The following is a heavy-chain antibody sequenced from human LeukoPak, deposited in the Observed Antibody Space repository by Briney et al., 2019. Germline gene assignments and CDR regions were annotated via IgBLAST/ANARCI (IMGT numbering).Heavy chain of an antibody. V-gene: IGHV3-30-3*01. CDR1: GFTFSSYA. CDR2: ISYDGSNK. CDR3: ARDDLYYGSGSYYHYYYYGMDV. J-gene: IGHJ6*02. Sequence: PGGSLRLSCAASGFTFSSYAMHWVRQAPGKGLEWVAVISYDGSNKYYADSVKGRFTISRDNSKNTLYLQMNSLRAEDTAVHYCARDDLYYGSGSYYHYYYYGMDVWGQGTTVTVSS. D-gene: IGHD3-10*01.